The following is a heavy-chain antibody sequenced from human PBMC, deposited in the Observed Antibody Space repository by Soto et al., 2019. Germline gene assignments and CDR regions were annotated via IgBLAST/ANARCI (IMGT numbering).Heavy chain of an antibody. CDR2: ISWNSGTI. CDR3: AKSTGGTANGMGV. Sequence: EVQVVESGGGLVQPGRSLRLSCAASGFSFDDYAMHWVRQAPGKGLEWVSGISWNSGTIGYADSVKGRFTISRDNAKNCLYLQMNTLRAEETALYYCAKSTGGTANGMGVWGQGTTVTVSS. V-gene: IGHV3-9*01. CDR1: GFSFDDYA. J-gene: IGHJ6*02. D-gene: IGHD2-8*02.